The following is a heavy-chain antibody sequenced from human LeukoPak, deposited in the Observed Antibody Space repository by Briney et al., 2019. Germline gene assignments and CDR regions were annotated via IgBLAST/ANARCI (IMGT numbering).Heavy chain of an antibody. CDR1: GFTFSSYA. Sequence: PGGSLRVSCAASGFTFSSYAMSWVRQAPGKGLEWVSAISGSGGSTYYADSVKGRLTISRDNSKNTLYLQMNSLRAEDTAVYYCAKAPQWLVGKFDYWGQGTLVTVSS. D-gene: IGHD6-19*01. CDR2: ISGSGGST. V-gene: IGHV3-23*01. J-gene: IGHJ4*02. CDR3: AKAPQWLVGKFDY.